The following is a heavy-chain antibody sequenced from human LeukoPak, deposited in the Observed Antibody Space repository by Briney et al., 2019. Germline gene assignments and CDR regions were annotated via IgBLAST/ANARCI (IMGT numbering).Heavy chain of an antibody. Sequence: GGSLRLSCTVSGFTVSSNSMSWVRQAPGKGLEWVSVIYSGGSTYYADSVKGRFTISRDNSKNTLYLQMNSLRAEDTAVYYCARNGDDILQPWPDAFDIWGQGTMVTVSS. CDR1: GFTVSSNS. CDR3: ARNGDDILQPWPDAFDI. D-gene: IGHD3-9*01. J-gene: IGHJ3*02. V-gene: IGHV3-53*01. CDR2: IYSGGST.